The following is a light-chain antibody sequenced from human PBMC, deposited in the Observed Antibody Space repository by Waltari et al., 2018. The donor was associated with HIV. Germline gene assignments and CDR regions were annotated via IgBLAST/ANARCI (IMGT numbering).Light chain of an antibody. J-gene: IGLJ2*01. Sequence: QSALTQPASVSGSPGQSITISCTGTSSDVGGYNYVSWYQQHPGKAPKLLIYEVSNRPSGISTRFSGSKSCNTASLTISGLQAEDEADYYCCSYASSTTLDVFGGGTKLTVL. CDR3: CSYASSTTLDV. V-gene: IGLV2-14*01. CDR1: SSDVGGYNY. CDR2: EVS.